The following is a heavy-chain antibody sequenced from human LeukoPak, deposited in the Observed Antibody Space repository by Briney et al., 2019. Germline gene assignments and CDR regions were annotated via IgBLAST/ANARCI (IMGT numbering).Heavy chain of an antibody. D-gene: IGHD3-22*01. Sequence: SETLSLTCTVSGGSISNGAYYWSWIRQHQGKGLQWIGYIYYSGATYYNPSLKSRVTMSVDTSKNQFSLNLDSVTDADTALYYCARGGGYYPDYWGQGTLVTVSS. J-gene: IGHJ4*02. CDR1: GGSISNGAYY. V-gene: IGHV4-31*03. CDR3: ARGGGYYPDY. CDR2: IYYSGAT.